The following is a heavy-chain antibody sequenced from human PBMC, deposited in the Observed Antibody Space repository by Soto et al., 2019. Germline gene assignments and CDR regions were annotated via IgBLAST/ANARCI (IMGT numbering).Heavy chain of an antibody. CDR1: GFTFTDYA. V-gene: IGHV1-3*01. Sequence: QAQLVQSGAEVRKPGASVKVSCKASGFTFTDYALHWVRQAPGQRLEWMGWINAGNGNTKCSEKFQGRVTITRDTSANTAYMELSSLTSEDAAVYYCAREFPALSSTWREHFQPWGQGTLLTVSS. D-gene: IGHD6-13*01. CDR3: AREFPALSSTWREHFQP. CDR2: INAGNGNT. J-gene: IGHJ1*01.